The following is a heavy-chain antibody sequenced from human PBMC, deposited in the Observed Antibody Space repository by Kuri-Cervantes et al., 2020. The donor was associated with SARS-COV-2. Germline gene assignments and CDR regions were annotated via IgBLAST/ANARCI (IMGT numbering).Heavy chain of an antibody. D-gene: IGHD3-22*01. CDR3: ARQGGYYGMDV. CDR1: GGSFSGYY. CDR2: IYYSGST. Sequence: GSLRLSCAVYGGSFSGYYWSWIRQPPGKGLEWIGSIYYSGSTNYNPTLKSRVTISVDTSTNQFFLNLTSVTAADTAVYYCARQGGYYGMDVWGQGTTVTVSS. J-gene: IGHJ6*02. V-gene: IGHV4-34*01.